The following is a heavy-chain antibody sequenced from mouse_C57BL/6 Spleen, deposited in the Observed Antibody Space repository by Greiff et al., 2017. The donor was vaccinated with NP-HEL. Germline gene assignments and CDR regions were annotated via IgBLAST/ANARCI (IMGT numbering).Heavy chain of an antibody. D-gene: IGHD1-3*01. CDR2: IDPETGGT. V-gene: IGHV1-15*01. Sequence: QVHVKQSGAELVRPGASVTLSCKASGYTFTDYEMHWVKQTPVHGLEWIGAIDPETGGTAYNQKFKGKAILTADKSSSTAYMELRSLTSEDSAVYYCTNLSGDYWGQGTTLTVSS. CDR1: GYTFTDYE. J-gene: IGHJ2*01. CDR3: TNLSGDY.